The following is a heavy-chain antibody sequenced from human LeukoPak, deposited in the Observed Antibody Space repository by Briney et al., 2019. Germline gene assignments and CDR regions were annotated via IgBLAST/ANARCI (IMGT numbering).Heavy chain of an antibody. Sequence: GGSLRLSCAASGFTFSSYAMSWVRQAPGKGLEWVSAISGSGGSTYYADSVKGRFTISRDKSKNTVYLQMNSLRFEDTAMYYCARNLFDPWGQGTLVTVSS. J-gene: IGHJ5*02. CDR3: ARNLFDP. CDR1: GFTFSSYA. CDR2: ISGSGGST. V-gene: IGHV3-23*01.